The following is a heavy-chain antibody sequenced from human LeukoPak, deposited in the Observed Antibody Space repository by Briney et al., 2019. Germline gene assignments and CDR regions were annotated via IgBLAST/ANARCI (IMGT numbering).Heavy chain of an antibody. V-gene: IGHV1-24*01. Sequence: ASVKVSCKVSGYTLTELSMHWVRQAPGKGLEWMGGSDPEDGETIYAQKFQGRVTMTEDTSTDTAYMELSSLRSEDTAVYYCATALMIVGATSGDYWGQGTLVTVSS. CDR3: ATALMIVGATSGDY. D-gene: IGHD1-26*01. CDR1: GYTLTELS. CDR2: SDPEDGET. J-gene: IGHJ4*02.